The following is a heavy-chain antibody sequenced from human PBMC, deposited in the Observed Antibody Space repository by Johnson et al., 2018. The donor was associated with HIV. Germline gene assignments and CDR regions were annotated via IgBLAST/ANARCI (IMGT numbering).Heavy chain of an antibody. V-gene: IGHV3-11*04. Sequence: QVQLVESGGGLVKPGGSLRLSCAASGFTFSDYYMSWIRQAPGKGLEWVSYISGSGGTMYSADSVKGRFTISRNNANNSLHLQMNNLRAEDTAVYFCATVWRNEGRPSFDTWGQGTVVTVSS. D-gene: IGHD1-1*01. CDR1: GFTFSDYY. J-gene: IGHJ3*02. CDR2: ISGSGGTM. CDR3: ATVWRNEGRPSFDT.